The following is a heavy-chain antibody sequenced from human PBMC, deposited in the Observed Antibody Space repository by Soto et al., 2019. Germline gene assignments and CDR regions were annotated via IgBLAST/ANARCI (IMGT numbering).Heavy chain of an antibody. CDR2: INPNNGDT. Sequence: ASVKVSCKTSGYFFTSHYIHWVRLAPGRGLEWMGRINPNNGDTNSPQKFQGRVTMTSDTSISTAYMEMSGLGSDDTALYYCAREINYGGGSFSLGLWGQGTLVTVSS. D-gene: IGHD3-10*01. CDR3: AREINYGGGSFSLGL. J-gene: IGHJ4*02. V-gene: IGHV1-2*06. CDR1: GYFFTSHY.